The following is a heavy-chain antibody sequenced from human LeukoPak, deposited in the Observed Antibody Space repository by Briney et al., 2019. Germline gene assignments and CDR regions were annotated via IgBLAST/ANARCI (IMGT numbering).Heavy chain of an antibody. V-gene: IGHV3-21*01. CDR1: GFTFSSYS. D-gene: IGHD3-22*01. CDR2: ITIGSYI. CDR3: ARQCYYYDSNESCDY. J-gene: IGHJ4*02. Sequence: GGSLRLSCAASGFTFSSYSMNWVRQAPGKGLEWVSSITIGSYIYYADSVKGRFTTSRDNAKNSLCLQMNSLRAEDTAVYYCARQCYYYDSNESCDYWGQGTLVTVSS.